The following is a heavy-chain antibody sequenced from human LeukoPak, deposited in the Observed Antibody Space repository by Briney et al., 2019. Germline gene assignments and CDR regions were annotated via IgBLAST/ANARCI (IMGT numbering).Heavy chain of an antibody. CDR3: ASRGYSGYDYGY. J-gene: IGHJ4*02. CDR2: ISGSDGST. CDR1: GFIFNYYA. D-gene: IGHD5-12*01. Sequence: GGSLRLSCATSGFIFNYYAMSWVRQAPGKGLEWVSGISGSDGSTYYADSVKGRFSISRDNSKKTLFLQMNSLRAEDAAVYYCASRGYSGYDYGYWGQGTLVTVSS. V-gene: IGHV3-23*01.